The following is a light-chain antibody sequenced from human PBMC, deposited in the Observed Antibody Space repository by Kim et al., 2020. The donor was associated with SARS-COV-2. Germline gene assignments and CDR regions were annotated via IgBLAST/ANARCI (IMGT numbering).Light chain of an antibody. CDR2: KDT. J-gene: IGLJ2*01. CDR3: YSYSAAGEPL. CDR1: VLAKKY. V-gene: IGLV3-27*01. Sequence: VSPGQTARITCSGDVLAKKYARGFQQKPGQAPVLVIYKDTERPSGIPERFSGSSSGTTVTLTISGAQVGDEGDYYCYSYSAAGEPLLGGGTQLTVL.